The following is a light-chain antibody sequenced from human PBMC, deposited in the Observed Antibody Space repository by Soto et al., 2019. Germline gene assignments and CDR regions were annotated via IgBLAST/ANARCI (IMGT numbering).Light chain of an antibody. CDR1: SSDVGGYNY. CDR3: CSYADRNSYVV. J-gene: IGLJ2*01. Sequence: QSVLTQPRSVSGSPGQSVTISCTGSSSDVGGYNYVSWYQQHPGKAPKLMIHNVSKRHSGVTDRFSGSKSGNTASLTISGLQAEDEADYYCCSYADRNSYVVFGGGTQLTVL. CDR2: NVS. V-gene: IGLV2-11*01.